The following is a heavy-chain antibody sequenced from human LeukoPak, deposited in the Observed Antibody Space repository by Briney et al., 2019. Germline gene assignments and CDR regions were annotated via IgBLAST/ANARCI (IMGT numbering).Heavy chain of an antibody. J-gene: IGHJ6*01. V-gene: IGHV4-34*01. CDR3: ARGPSIQLWSDPYYYYGMDV. D-gene: IGHD5-18*01. CDR1: GGSSSGYY. Sequence: PETLSLTCAVYGGSSSGYYWSWIRQPPGKGLEWIGEINHSGSTNYNPSLKSRVTISVDTSKTQFSLKLSSVTAADTAVYYCARGPSIQLWSDPYYYYGMDVXXXGTTVTVSS. CDR2: INHSGST.